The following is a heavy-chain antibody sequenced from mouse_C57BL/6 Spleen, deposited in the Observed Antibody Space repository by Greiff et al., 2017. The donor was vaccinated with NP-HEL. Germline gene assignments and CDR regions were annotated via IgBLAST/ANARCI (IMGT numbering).Heavy chain of an antibody. CDR1: GFNIKADY. Sequence: EVQLQQSGAELVRPGASVKLSCTASGFNIKADYMHWVTQRPEQGLAWLGWIDPENGDTAYASKFQGKATLTAGTPSNTAYLQLSSLTSEDTAVYYCTTGDYGSSRYWYFDVWGTGTTVTVSS. CDR3: TTGDYGSSRYWYFDV. D-gene: IGHD1-1*01. CDR2: IDPENGDT. V-gene: IGHV14-4*01. J-gene: IGHJ1*03.